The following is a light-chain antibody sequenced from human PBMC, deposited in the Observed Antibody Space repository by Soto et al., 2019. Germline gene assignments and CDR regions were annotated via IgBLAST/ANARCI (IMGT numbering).Light chain of an antibody. CDR3: MQALQAPRT. J-gene: IGKJ2*02. Sequence: DLVMTQSPLSLPVTPGEPASISCRSSLSLLHSNGYNYLDWYLQKPGQSPQLLIYLGSNRASGVPDRFSGSGSGTDFTLEITRVEAEDVGVFYCMQALQAPRTFGQGTKLEIK. V-gene: IGKV2-28*01. CDR1: LSLLHSNGYNY. CDR2: LGS.